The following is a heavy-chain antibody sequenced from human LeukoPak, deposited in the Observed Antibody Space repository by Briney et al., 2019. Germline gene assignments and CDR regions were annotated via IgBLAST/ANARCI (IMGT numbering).Heavy chain of an antibody. Sequence: SETLSLTCAVYGGSFSGYYWSWIRQPPGKGLEWIGEINHSGSTNHNPSLKSRVTISVDTSKNQFSLKLSSVTAADTAVYYCAAETYYYDSSGYYDGDYWGQGTLVTVSS. D-gene: IGHD3-22*01. J-gene: IGHJ4*02. CDR1: GGSFSGYY. CDR2: INHSGST. V-gene: IGHV4-34*01. CDR3: AAETYYYDSSGYYDGDY.